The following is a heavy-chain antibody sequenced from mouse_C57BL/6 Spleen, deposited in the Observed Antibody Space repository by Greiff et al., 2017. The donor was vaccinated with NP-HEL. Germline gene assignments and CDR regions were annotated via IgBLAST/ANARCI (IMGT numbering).Heavy chain of an antibody. D-gene: IGHD1-1*01. J-gene: IGHJ4*01. V-gene: IGHV5-17*01. CDR2: ISSGSSTI. CDR3: ARPFYYYGSSFPMGY. Sequence: EVQVVESGGGLVKPGGSLKLSCAASGFTFSDYGMHWVRQAPEKGLEWVAYISSGSSTIYYADTVKGRFTISRDNAKNTLFLQMTSLRSEDTAMYYCARPFYYYGSSFPMGYWGQGTSVTVSS. CDR1: GFTFSDYG.